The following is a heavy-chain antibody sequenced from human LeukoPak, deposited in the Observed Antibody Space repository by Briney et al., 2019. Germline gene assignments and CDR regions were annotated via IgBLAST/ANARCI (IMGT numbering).Heavy chain of an antibody. CDR3: ARGAYCGGDCYSDGFDI. D-gene: IGHD2-21*02. CDR1: GGSISSYY. Sequence: SETLSLTCTVSGGSISSYYWSWIRQPPGEGLEWIGYIYYSGSANYNPSLKSRVTISVDTSKNQFSLKLSSVTAADTAVYYCARGAYCGGDCYSDGFDIWGQGTMVTVSS. CDR2: IYYSGSA. J-gene: IGHJ3*02. V-gene: IGHV4-59*01.